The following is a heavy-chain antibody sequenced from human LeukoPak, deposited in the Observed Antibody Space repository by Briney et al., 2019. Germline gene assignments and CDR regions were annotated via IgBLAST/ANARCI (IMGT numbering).Heavy chain of an antibody. Sequence: ASVKVSCKASGYTFTGYYMHWVRQAPGQGLEWMGWINPNSGGTNYAQKFQGRVTMTRDTSISTAYMELSRLRSDDTAVYYCARCYDSSGSHGALDIWGQGTMVTVSS. CDR1: GYTFTGYY. V-gene: IGHV1-2*02. CDR2: INPNSGGT. CDR3: ARCYDSSGSHGALDI. D-gene: IGHD3-22*01. J-gene: IGHJ3*02.